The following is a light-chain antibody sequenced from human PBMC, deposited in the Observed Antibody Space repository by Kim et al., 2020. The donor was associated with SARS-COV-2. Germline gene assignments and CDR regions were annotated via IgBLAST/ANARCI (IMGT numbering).Light chain of an antibody. CDR1: SSDVGGYNY. J-gene: IGLJ1*01. Sequence: GQSITISSTRTSSDVGGYNYVSWYQQHPGKAPKLMIYDVSNRPSGVSNRFSGSKSGNTASLTISGLQAEDEADYYCSSYTSSIPYVFGTGTKVTVL. CDR2: DVS. CDR3: SSYTSSIPYV. V-gene: IGLV2-14*03.